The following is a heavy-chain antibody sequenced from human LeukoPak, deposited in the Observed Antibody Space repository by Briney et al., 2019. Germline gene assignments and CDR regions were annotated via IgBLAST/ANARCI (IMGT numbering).Heavy chain of an antibody. Sequence: SQTLSLTCAVSGDSVSSKNGAWNWIRQSPSRGLEWLGRTYYRSKWYNDYAESMEGRMTISQDTSKNHYSLHLNSVTPDDTAVYYCARDLGTTGWHTFDYWGQGTLVTVSS. CDR2: TYYRSKWYN. V-gene: IGHV6-1*01. J-gene: IGHJ4*02. CDR1: GDSVSSKNGA. CDR3: ARDLGTTGWHTFDY. D-gene: IGHD6-19*01.